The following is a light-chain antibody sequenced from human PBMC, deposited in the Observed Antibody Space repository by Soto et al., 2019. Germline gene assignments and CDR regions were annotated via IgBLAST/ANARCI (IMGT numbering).Light chain of an antibody. CDR1: QSVSNY. Sequence: DIQMTQSPSSLSASVRDRATISCRASQSVSNYLAWYQQKPGNDPKLLIYAASTLQSGVPSRFSGSGSGTDFTLTISSLQPEDVAAYYCQKYDSAPWTFGQGTKVEIK. J-gene: IGKJ1*01. CDR3: QKYDSAPWT. CDR2: AAS. V-gene: IGKV1-27*01.